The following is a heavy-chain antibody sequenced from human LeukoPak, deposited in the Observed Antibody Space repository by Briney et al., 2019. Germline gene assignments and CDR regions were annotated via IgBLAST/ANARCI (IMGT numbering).Heavy chain of an antibody. CDR3: ARLYISGWYYFDS. J-gene: IGHJ4*01. D-gene: IGHD6-19*01. CDR2: IYTSGST. V-gene: IGHV4-4*07. CDR1: GGSIRSYY. Sequence: SETLSLTCTDSGGSIRSYYWSWIGQPAGKGLEWIGRIYTSGSTNYNPSLKSRVTISVDKSKNQFSLKLSSVTAADTAVYYCARLYISGWYYFDSWGHGTLFTVSS.